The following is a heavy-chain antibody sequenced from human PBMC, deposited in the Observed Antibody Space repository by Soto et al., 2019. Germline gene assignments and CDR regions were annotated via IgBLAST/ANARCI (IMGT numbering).Heavy chain of an antibody. CDR3: ARGGLRFLGILAFDI. CDR2: TYYGSKWYN. J-gene: IGHJ3*02. Sequence: PSQTLSLTCAISGDSVSSNSAAWNWIRQSPSRGLEWLGRTYYGSKWYNDYAGSVKSRITINPDTSKNQFSLQLNSVTPEDTAVYYCARGGLRFLGILAFDIRGQGTMVTVSS. V-gene: IGHV6-1*01. CDR1: GDSVSSNSAA. D-gene: IGHD3-3*01.